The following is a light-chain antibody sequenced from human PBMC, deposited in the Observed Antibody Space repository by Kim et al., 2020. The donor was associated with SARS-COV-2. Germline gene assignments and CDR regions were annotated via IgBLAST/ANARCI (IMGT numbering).Light chain of an antibody. CDR1: QSLVHSDGNTY. CDR3: MQSTQWPGT. J-gene: IGKJ4*01. V-gene: IGKV2-30*02. Sequence: PASISCRCSQSLVHSDGNTYLSWFQQRPGQSPRRLIYKASNRDSGVPDRFSGSGSGTDFTLKISRVEAEDVGVYYCMQSTQWPGTFGGGTKVDI. CDR2: KAS.